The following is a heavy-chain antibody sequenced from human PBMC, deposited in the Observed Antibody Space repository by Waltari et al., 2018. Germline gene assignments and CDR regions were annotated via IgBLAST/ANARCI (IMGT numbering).Heavy chain of an antibody. CDR3: ARGGLFLVAAAASRFDP. V-gene: IGHV4-38-2*01. Sequence: QVQLQESGPGLVKPSETLSLTCAVSGYSISSGYYWGWIRQPPGKGLEWIGSIYHSGSTYCNPSLKSRVTISVDTSKNQFSLKLSSVTAADTAVDYCARGGLFLVAAAASRFDPWGQGTLVTVSS. D-gene: IGHD6-13*01. CDR2: IYHSGST. J-gene: IGHJ5*02. CDR1: GYSISSGYY.